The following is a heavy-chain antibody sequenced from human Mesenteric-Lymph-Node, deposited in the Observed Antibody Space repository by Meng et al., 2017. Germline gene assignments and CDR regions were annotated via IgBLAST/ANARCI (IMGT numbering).Heavy chain of an antibody. D-gene: IGHD4-11*01. CDR2: SRNKAKSYTT. CDR3: ARSNNGDY. V-gene: IGHV3-72*01. Sequence: EVQLVGSGGDLVQPGGSLRLSCAASGFTFSDHYMDWVRQAPGKGLEWVGRSRNKAKSYTTDYAASVKGRFTIVRDDSKNSVYLQMDSLKTEDTALYYCARSNNGDYWGHGTLVTVSS. CDR1: GFTFSDHY. J-gene: IGHJ4*01.